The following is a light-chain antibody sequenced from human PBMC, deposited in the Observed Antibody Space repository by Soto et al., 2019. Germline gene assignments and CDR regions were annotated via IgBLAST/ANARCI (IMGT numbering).Light chain of an antibody. CDR3: VLYMGSGISV. Sequence: QTVVTQEPSFSVSPGGTVTLTCGLSSGSVSTSYYLSWYQQTPGQAPRTLIYSTNTRSSGVPDRFSGSILGNKAALTITGAQADDESDYYCVLYMGSGISVFGGGTKVTVL. V-gene: IGLV8-61*01. J-gene: IGLJ2*01. CDR1: SGSVSTSYY. CDR2: STN.